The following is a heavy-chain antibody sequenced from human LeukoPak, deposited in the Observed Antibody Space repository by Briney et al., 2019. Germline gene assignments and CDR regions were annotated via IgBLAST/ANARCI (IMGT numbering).Heavy chain of an antibody. CDR3: ARLRNVVNVHWGFFDT. CDR2: IGNNGVAI. D-gene: IGHD4-23*01. V-gene: IGHV3-48*04. CDR1: GFTLSGYF. J-gene: IGHJ4*02. Sequence: PGGSLRLSCAASGFTLSGYFMHWLRQAPGKGLEWVSCIGNNGVAIYYADSVKGRFTISRDNAKNSLYLQMSSLRAEDTAVYFCARLRNVVNVHWGFFDTWGQGAMVTVSS.